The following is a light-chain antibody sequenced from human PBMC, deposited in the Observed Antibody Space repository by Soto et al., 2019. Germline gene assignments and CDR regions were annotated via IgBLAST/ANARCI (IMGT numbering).Light chain of an antibody. CDR3: AAWDDRLSGLV. Sequence: QSALTQPHSVSGSPGQSVTISCTGTSVDVGASDFVSWYQQHPGKAPKLVIYRNNQRPSGVPDRISGSKSGTSASLAISGLRSEDEADYYCAAWDDRLSGLVFGRGTKLTVL. CDR2: RNN. J-gene: IGLJ2*01. CDR1: SVDVGASDF. V-gene: IGLV1-47*01.